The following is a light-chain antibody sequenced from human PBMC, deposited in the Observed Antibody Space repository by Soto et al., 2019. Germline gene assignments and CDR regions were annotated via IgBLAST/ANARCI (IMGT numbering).Light chain of an antibody. J-gene: IGLJ2*01. CDR3: SSYTSSSTVV. CDR2: DVS. Sequence: QSALTQPASVSGSPGQSITISCTGTSSDVGGYNYVSWYQQHPGKAPKLTIYDVSNRPSRVSNRFSGSKSGNMASLTISGLQAEDEADYYCSSYTSSSTVVFGGGTKLTVL. V-gene: IGLV2-14*01. CDR1: SSDVGGYNY.